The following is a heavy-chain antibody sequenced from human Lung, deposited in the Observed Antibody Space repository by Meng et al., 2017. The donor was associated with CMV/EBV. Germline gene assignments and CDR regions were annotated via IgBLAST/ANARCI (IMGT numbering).Heavy chain of an antibody. Sequence: GESLKISCAASGLSLRHYAMSWVRQAPGKGLECVSIIHAGDGDTHYADSVKGRFTISRDNSKNTLYLQMNTVTAEDTAIYYCAHDIGTRGFDNWGQGTLVTVSS. V-gene: IGHV3-23*03. CDR3: AHDIGTRGFDN. CDR1: GLSLRHYA. J-gene: IGHJ4*02. CDR2: IHAGDGDT.